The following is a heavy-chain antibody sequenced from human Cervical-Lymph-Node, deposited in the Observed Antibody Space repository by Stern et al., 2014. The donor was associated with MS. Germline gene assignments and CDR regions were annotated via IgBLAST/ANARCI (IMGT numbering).Heavy chain of an antibody. CDR1: GGTFSSYA. J-gene: IGHJ6*02. D-gene: IGHD1-26*01. CDR3: ARGELKEGLVRGMDV. Sequence: QVQLVQSGAEVKKPGSSGKVSCKASGGTFSSYAISWVRQAPGQGLEWLGGILPLFGTANYAQKFQGRVTITADESTSTAYMELSSLRSEDTAVYYCARGELKEGLVRGMDVWGQGTTVTVSS. CDR2: ILPLFGTA. V-gene: IGHV1-69*01.